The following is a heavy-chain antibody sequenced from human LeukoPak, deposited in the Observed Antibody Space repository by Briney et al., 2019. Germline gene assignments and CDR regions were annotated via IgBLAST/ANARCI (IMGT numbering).Heavy chain of an antibody. Sequence: GGSLRLSCAPSGFTFSTYAMSWVRQAPGKGLEWVSAISGSGGSTYYADSVKGRFTISRDNSKNTLYLQMNSLRAEDTAVYYCAKGPIAIFGVVITEYYYYGMDVWGQGTTVTVSS. CDR1: GFTFSTYA. J-gene: IGHJ6*02. D-gene: IGHD3-3*01. V-gene: IGHV3-23*01. CDR3: AKGPIAIFGVVITEYYYYGMDV. CDR2: ISGSGGST.